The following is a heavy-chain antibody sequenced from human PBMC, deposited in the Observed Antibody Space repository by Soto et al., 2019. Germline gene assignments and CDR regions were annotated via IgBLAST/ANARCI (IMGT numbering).Heavy chain of an antibody. CDR3: ARANWYSEY. Sequence: QVQLQESGPGLVKPSETLSLTCTVSGGSISNHYWSWIRQPPGKGLEWIGYIYYNGNTNYNPSLTSPVTMSVDTSKNQISLKLSSVTAADTAVYYCARANWYSEYWGQGTLVTVSS. CDR2: IYYNGNT. D-gene: IGHD7-27*01. V-gene: IGHV4-59*11. J-gene: IGHJ4*02. CDR1: GGSISNHY.